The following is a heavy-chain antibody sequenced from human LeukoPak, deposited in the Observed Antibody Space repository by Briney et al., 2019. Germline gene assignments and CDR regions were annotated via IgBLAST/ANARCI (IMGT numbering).Heavy chain of an antibody. V-gene: IGHV1-8*02. Sequence: ASVKVSCKASGYTFTSYGINWVRQATGQGLEWMGWMNPNSGNTGYAQKFQGRVTMTRNTSISTAYMELSSLRSEDTAVYYCARGRIGFLREWFDPWGQGTLVTVSS. CDR2: MNPNSGNT. D-gene: IGHD1-26*01. CDR1: GYTFTSYG. J-gene: IGHJ5*02. CDR3: ARGRIGFLREWFDP.